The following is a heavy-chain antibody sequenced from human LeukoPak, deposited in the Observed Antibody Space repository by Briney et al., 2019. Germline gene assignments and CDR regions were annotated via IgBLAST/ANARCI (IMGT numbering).Heavy chain of an antibody. Sequence: ASVRVSCKASGYTFTNYHIAWVRQAPGQGLEWMGWVSTNDGNTVYAQRLQGRVTMTTDTSTSTAYMELRSLRSDDTAVYYCARASYYDFWSGYYYFDYWGQGTLVIVSS. V-gene: IGHV1-18*01. D-gene: IGHD3-3*01. CDR3: ARASYYDFWSGYYYFDY. J-gene: IGHJ4*02. CDR1: GYTFTNYH. CDR2: VSTNDGNT.